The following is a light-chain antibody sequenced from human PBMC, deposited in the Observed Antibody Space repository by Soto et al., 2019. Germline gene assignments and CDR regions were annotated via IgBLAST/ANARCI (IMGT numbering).Light chain of an antibody. V-gene: IGKV1-39*01. J-gene: IGKJ3*01. CDR3: KQSSSPPFT. Sequence: DIQMTQSPSSLSASVGDRVTITCRTSQSIRSTLNWYQQKPGKAPNLLIYAASRLQIGVPSRFSGSGSGTDFTLTISSLQPAECANYYFKQSSSPPFTVGPGPKVDIK. CDR1: QSIRST. CDR2: AAS.